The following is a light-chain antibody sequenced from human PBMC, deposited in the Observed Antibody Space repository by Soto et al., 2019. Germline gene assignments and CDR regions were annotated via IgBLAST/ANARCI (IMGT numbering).Light chain of an antibody. V-gene: IGKV1-5*01. Sequence: DIQMTQSPSSLSASVGDEVTITCRASQTIMTYLNWYQLKPGKPPRLLIYAASSLQSGVPSRFSGSGSGTEFTLTINSLQPDDFATYYCQQYHIYSGTFGQGTKVDI. J-gene: IGKJ1*01. CDR1: QTIMTY. CDR3: QQYHIYSGT. CDR2: AAS.